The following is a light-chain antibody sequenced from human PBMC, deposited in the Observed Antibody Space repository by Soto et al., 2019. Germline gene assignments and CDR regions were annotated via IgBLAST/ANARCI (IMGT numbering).Light chain of an antibody. CDR3: QSYDSRLSADG. CDR1: SSNIGAGYE. J-gene: IGLJ1*01. CDR2: ENN. Sequence: QSVLTQPPSVSEAPGQRVTISCTGSSSNIGAGYEAHWYQQVPGTAPKLLIYENNNRPSGVPDRFSGAKSGTSASLAITGLQAEDEAEYCCQSYDSRLSADGFGTGTKVTVL. V-gene: IGLV1-40*01.